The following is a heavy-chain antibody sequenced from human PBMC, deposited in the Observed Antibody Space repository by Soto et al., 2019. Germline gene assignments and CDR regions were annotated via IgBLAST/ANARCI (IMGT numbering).Heavy chain of an antibody. Sequence: QLQLQESGPGLVKPSETLSLTCTVSGGSISSSSYSWGWIRQPPGKGLEWIASIYYSGSTYYNPSLKSRVTISVDTSKTQFSLKLSSVTAADTAVYYCMLGSGWKDFDYWGQGTLVTVSS. D-gene: IGHD3-22*01. CDR2: IYYSGST. CDR1: GGSISSSSYS. CDR3: MLGSGWKDFDY. J-gene: IGHJ4*02. V-gene: IGHV4-39*01.